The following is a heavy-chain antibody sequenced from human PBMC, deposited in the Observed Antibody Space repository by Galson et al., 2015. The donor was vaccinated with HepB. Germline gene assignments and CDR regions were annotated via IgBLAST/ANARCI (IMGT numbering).Heavy chain of an antibody. CDR3: AKATIAVAGTGDPSYYYGMDV. D-gene: IGHD6-19*01. J-gene: IGHJ6*02. Sequence: SLRLSCAASGFTFSSYAMSWVRQAPGKGLEWVSAISGSGGSTYYADSVKGRFTISRDNSKNTLYLQMNSLRAEDTAVYYCAKATIAVAGTGDPSYYYGMDVWGQGTTVTVSS. CDR1: GFTFSSYA. V-gene: IGHV3-23*01. CDR2: ISGSGGST.